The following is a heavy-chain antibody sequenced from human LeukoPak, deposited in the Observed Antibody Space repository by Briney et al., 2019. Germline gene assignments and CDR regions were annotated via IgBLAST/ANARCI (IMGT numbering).Heavy chain of an antibody. J-gene: IGHJ3*02. CDR3: ATSWGSTYAFDI. V-gene: IGHV1-24*01. Sequence: ASVKVSCKVSGYTLTELSMHWVRQAPGKGLEWMGGFDPEDGETIYAQKFQGRVTMTEDTSTDTAYMELSSLRSEDTAVYYCATSWGSTYAFDIWGQGTMVTVSS. D-gene: IGHD3-10*01. CDR1: GYTLTELS. CDR2: FDPEDGET.